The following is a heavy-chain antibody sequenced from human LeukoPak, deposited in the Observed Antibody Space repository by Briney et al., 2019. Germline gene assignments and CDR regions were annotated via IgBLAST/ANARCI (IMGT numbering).Heavy chain of an antibody. CDR1: GGSFSGYY. CDR2: INHSGST. V-gene: IGHV4-34*01. D-gene: IGHD6-25*01. J-gene: IGHJ3*02. Sequence: PSETLSHTCAVYGGSFSGYYWSWVRHPPGKGLEWIGEINHSGSTNYNPSLKSRVTISVDTSKNQFSLKLSSVTAADTAVYYCARSGGAFDIWGQGTMVTVSS. CDR3: ARSGGAFDI.